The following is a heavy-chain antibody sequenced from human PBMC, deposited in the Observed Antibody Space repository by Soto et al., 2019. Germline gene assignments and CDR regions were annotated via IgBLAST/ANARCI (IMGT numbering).Heavy chain of an antibody. CDR1: GYTFTSYD. Sequence: AAVKVSCKASGYTFTSYDINWVRQAPGQGHEWMGWMNPNSGKTDYASKFQGRVTITADDSTSIAYMELSSLRSEDTAVYYCARRGYSYGPLDYWGQGTLVTVSS. J-gene: IGHJ4*02. V-gene: IGHV1-8*03. D-gene: IGHD5-18*01. CDR2: MNPNSGKT. CDR3: ARRGYSYGPLDY.